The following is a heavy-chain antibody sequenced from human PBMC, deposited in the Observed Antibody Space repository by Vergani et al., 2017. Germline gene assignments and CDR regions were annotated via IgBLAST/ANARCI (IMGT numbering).Heavy chain of an antibody. CDR2: ISGSGGNT. J-gene: IGHJ6*02. CDR1: GFTFSSYA. Sequence: VQLVESAGGVVQPGGSLRLSCGASGFTFSSYAMTWVRQAPGKGLEWVSAISGSGGNTFYTDSVKGRFTISRDNSKDTLYLQMNSLRVEDTAIYYCAKARDPNCKGGNCYSYYYGLDLWGQGTTVTVSS. D-gene: IGHD2-15*01. V-gene: IGHV3-23*04. CDR3: AKARDPNCKGGNCYSYYYGLDL.